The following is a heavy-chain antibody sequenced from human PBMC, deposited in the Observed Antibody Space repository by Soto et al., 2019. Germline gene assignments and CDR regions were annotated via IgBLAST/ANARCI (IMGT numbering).Heavy chain of an antibody. V-gene: IGHV3-30*18. CDR1: GFTFSSYG. Sequence: GGSLRLSCAASGFTFSSYGMHWVRQAPGKGLEWVAVISYDGSNKYYADSVKGRFTISRDNSKNTLYLQMNSLRAEDTAVYYCAKASGAYERFLEWLLPFDYWGQGTRVTVAS. CDR2: ISYDGSNK. D-gene: IGHD3-3*01. CDR3: AKASGAYERFLEWLLPFDY. J-gene: IGHJ4*02.